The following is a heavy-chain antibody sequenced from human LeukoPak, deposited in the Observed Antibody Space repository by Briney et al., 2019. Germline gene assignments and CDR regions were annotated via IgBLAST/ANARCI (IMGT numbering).Heavy chain of an antibody. Sequence: ASVTVSFTCSGYTFTNNAINWVRQGPGPGNEWMGWINTNNGNPSYAQGFFTGRYVFSLDTSASTAYLQINGLQADDTAVYYCGRDPRLGIRGYTYGYIDHWGQGTLLTVAS. CDR2: INTNNGNP. J-gene: IGHJ4*02. CDR3: GRDPRLGIRGYTYGYIDH. CDR1: GYTFTNNA. V-gene: IGHV7-4-1*02. D-gene: IGHD5-18*01.